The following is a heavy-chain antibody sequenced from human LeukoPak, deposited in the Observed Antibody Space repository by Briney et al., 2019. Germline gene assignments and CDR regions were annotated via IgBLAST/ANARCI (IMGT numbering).Heavy chain of an antibody. CDR1: GYSFTSYW. D-gene: IGHD3-22*01. CDR3: ARQFYDSSGYFVYFDY. CDR2: IYPGDSDT. Sequence: GESLKISCKGSGYSFTSYWIGWVRQMPGKGLEWMGIIYPGDSDTRYSPSFQGQVTISADKSISTAYLQWSSLKASDTAMYYCARQFYDSSGYFVYFDYWGQGTLVTVPS. V-gene: IGHV5-51*01. J-gene: IGHJ4*02.